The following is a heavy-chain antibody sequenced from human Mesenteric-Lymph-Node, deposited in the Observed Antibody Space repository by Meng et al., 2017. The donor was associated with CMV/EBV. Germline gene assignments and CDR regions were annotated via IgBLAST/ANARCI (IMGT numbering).Heavy chain of an antibody. CDR2: INHSGST. CDR1: GGSFSGYY. J-gene: IGHJ4*02. D-gene: IGHD3-16*01. CDR3: ATYTTRSYDY. Sequence: LTCAFYGGSFSGYYWSWIRQPPGQGLEWIGEINHSGSTNYNPSLKSRVTISVDKSKTQFSLNLSSVTAADTAVYYCATYTTRSYDYWGQGTLVTVSS. V-gene: IGHV4-34*01.